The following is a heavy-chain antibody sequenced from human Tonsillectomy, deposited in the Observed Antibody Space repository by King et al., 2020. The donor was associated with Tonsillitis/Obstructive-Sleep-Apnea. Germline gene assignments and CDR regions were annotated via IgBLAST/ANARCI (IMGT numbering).Heavy chain of an antibody. J-gene: IGHJ6*02. V-gene: IGHV3-30*04. CDR3: ARGYRFLEWLFPYYYYGMDV. CDR2: ISYDGSNK. CDR1: GFTFSSYA. Sequence: QLVQSGGGVVQPGRSLRLSCAASGFTFSSYAMHWVRQAPGKGLEWVAVISYDGSNKYYADSVKGRFTISRDNSKNTLYLQMNSLRAEDTAVYYCARGYRFLEWLFPYYYYGMDVWGQGTTVTVSS. D-gene: IGHD3-3*01.